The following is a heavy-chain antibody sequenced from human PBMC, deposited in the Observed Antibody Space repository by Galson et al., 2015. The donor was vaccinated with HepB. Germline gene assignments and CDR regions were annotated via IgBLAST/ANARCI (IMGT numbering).Heavy chain of an antibody. Sequence: SVKVSCKASGGTFSSYAISWVRQAPGQGLEWMGGIIPIFGTANYAQKFQGRVTITADKSTSTAYMELSSLRSEDTAVYYCARMGPTIAVTGRGDYWGQGTLVTVSS. D-gene: IGHD6-19*01. J-gene: IGHJ4*02. CDR3: ARMGPTIAVTGRGDY. CDR2: IIPIFGTA. CDR1: GGTFSSYA. V-gene: IGHV1-69*06.